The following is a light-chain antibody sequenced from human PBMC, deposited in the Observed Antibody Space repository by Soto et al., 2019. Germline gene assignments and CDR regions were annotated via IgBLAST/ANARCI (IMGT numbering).Light chain of an antibody. CDR1: SSNIGSNY. CDR2: RNN. CDR3: AAWDDSLSGVV. Sequence: QSVLTQPPSASGTXXXXXXISCSGSSSNIGSNYVYWYQQLPGTAPKLLIYRNNQRPSGVPDRFSGSKSGTSASLAISGLRSEDETDYYCAAWDDSLSGVVFGGGTKLTVL. V-gene: IGLV1-47*01. J-gene: IGLJ2*01.